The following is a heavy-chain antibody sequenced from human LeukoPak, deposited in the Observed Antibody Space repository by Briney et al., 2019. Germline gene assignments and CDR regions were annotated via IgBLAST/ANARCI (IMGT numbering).Heavy chain of an antibody. D-gene: IGHD5-18*01. J-gene: IGHJ4*02. CDR3: ARGKRRIQLWFAYFDY. CDR1: GGSISSYY. V-gene: IGHV4-59*12. Sequence: SETLSLTCTVSGGSISSYYWSWIRQPPGKGLEWIGYIYYSGSTNYNPSLKSRVTISVDTSKNQLSLKLSSVTAADTAVYYCARGKRRIQLWFAYFDYWGQGTLVTVSS. CDR2: IYYSGST.